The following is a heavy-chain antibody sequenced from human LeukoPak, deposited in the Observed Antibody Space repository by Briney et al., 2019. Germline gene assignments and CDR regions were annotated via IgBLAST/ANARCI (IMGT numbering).Heavy chain of an antibody. CDR3: ARHFARSAAGIGY. CDR2: IYTSGST. D-gene: IGHD6-13*01. Sequence: SETLSLTCTVSGGSISSGGYYWSWIRQHPGKGLEWIGYIYTSGSTNYNPSLKSRVTISVDTSKNQFSLKLSSVTAADTAVYYCARHFARSAAGIGYWGQGTLVTVSS. CDR1: GGSISSGGYY. V-gene: IGHV4-61*08. J-gene: IGHJ4*02.